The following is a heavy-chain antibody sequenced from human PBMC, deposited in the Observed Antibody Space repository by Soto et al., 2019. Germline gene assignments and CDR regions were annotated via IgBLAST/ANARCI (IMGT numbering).Heavy chain of an antibody. CDR3: ARGVYGSGRYQDNWFAP. J-gene: IGHJ5*02. Sequence: QVQLQESGPGLVKPSQTLSLTCTVSGDSITSGGYYWTWIRQHPGKGLEWIGFIHQSGGTYYNPSLKSRLTISLDTSKNHFSLKLSSVTAADTAVYHCARGVYGSGRYQDNWFAPWGQGTLVTVSS. CDR2: IHQSGGT. D-gene: IGHD3-10*01. CDR1: GDSITSGGYY. V-gene: IGHV4-31*03.